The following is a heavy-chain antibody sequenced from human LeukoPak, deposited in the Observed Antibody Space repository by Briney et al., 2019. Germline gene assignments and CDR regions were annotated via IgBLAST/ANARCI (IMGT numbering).Heavy chain of an antibody. CDR3: ASSRGYYDILTGYYRSDWFDP. Sequence: ASVKVSCKASGYTFTGYYMHWVRQAPGQGLEWMGWISAYNGNTNYAQKLQGRVTMTTDTSTSTAYMELRSLRSDDTAVYYCASSRGYYDILTGYYRSDWFDPWGQGTLVTVSS. J-gene: IGHJ5*02. CDR1: GYTFTGYY. D-gene: IGHD3-9*01. V-gene: IGHV1-18*04. CDR2: ISAYNGNT.